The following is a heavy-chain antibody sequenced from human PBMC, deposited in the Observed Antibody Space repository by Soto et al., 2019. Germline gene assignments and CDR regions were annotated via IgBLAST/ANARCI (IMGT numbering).Heavy chain of an antibody. CDR2: IIPIFGTA. J-gene: IGHJ6*02. Sequence: SVKVSCKASGGTFSSYAISWVRQAPGQGLEWMGGIIPIFGTANYAQKFQGRVTITADESTSTAYMELSSLRSEDTAVYYCASFRGSSWGDYYYYYGMDVWGQGTTVTV. V-gene: IGHV1-69*13. CDR1: GGTFSSYA. D-gene: IGHD6-13*01. CDR3: ASFRGSSWGDYYYYYGMDV.